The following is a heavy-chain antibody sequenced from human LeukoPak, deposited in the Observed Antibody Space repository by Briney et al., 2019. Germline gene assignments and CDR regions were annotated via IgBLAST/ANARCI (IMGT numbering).Heavy chain of an antibody. V-gene: IGHV3-66*02. CDR2: IYTGGST. D-gene: IGHD3-22*01. J-gene: IGHJ3*02. Sequence: GRSLRLSCAASGFTVSRNYMRWVRQVPGKGLEWVSVIYTGGSTYYADSVEGRFTISRDNSKNTVHLQINSLRTEGTAIYYCARDRSLSGTRDAFDIWGQETMVTVSS. CDR3: ARDRSLSGTRDAFDI. CDR1: GFTVSRNY.